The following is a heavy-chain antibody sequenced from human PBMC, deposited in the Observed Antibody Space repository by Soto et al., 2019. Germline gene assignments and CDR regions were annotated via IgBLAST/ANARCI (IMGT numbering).Heavy chain of an antibody. CDR1: GGTFSSYA. V-gene: IGHV1-69*13. CDR2: IIPIFGTA. CDR3: AREKGRITIFGVVTNYYYGMDV. D-gene: IGHD3-3*01. Sequence: SVKVSCKASGGTFSSYAISWVRQAPGQGLEWMGGIIPIFGTANYAQKFQGRVTITADESTSTAYMELSSLRSEDTAVYYCAREKGRITIFGVVTNYYYGMDVWG. J-gene: IGHJ6*02.